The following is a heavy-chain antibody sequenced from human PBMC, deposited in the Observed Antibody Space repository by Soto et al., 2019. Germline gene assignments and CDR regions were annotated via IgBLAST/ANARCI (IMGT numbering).Heavy chain of an antibody. V-gene: IGHV4-59*01. CDR1: GGSISSYY. CDR2: IYYSGST. J-gene: IGHJ6*02. CDR3: ARMGSWGSGYYYSTLYDYYGMDV. D-gene: IGHD3-22*01. Sequence: SQTLSLTCTVSGGSISSYYWSWIRQPPGKGLEWNGYIYYSGSTNYNPSLKSRVTISVDTSKNQFSLKLSSVTAADTAVYYCARMGSWGSGYYYSTLYDYYGMDVWGQGTTDTVSS.